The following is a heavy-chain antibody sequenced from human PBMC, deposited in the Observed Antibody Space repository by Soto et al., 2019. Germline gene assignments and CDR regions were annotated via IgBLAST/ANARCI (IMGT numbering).Heavy chain of an antibody. J-gene: IGHJ4*02. V-gene: IGHV4-39*01. CDR2: IYYSGST. CDR3: ASNQIAAWDY. CDR1: GGSISSSSYY. Sequence: SETLSLTCTVSGGSISSSSYYWGWIRQPPGKGLEWIGSIYYSGSTYYNPSLKSRVTISVDTSKNQFSLKLSSVTAADTAVYYCASNQIAAWDYWGQGTLVTVSS. D-gene: IGHD6-6*01.